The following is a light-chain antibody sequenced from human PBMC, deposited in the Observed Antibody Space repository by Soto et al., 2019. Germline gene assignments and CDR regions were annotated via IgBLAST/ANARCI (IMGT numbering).Light chain of an antibody. CDR1: QSLIHSDGNTY. CDR2: EVS. Sequence: DVVMTQSPLSLPVTLGQPASISCRSSQSLIHSDGNTYLSWFQQRPGQSPRGLIYEVSDRDSGVPDRFTGSGSGTDFTLKISRVEAEDVGVYYCMQGTHWPWTFGQGTEVEIK. V-gene: IGKV2-30*02. CDR3: MQGTHWPWT. J-gene: IGKJ1*01.